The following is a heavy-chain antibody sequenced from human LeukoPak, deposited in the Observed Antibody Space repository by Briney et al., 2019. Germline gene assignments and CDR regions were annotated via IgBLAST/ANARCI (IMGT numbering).Heavy chain of an antibody. CDR2: TNPSGGST. CDR3: ARDSGAAQLGYYYYYMDV. CDR1: GYTLTSYY. Sequence: ASVKVSCKASGYTLTSYYMHWVRQAPGQGLEWMGITNPSGGSTSYAQKFQGRVTMTRDMSTSTVYMELGSLRSEDTAVYYCARDSGAAQLGYYYYYMDVWGKGTTVTVSS. D-gene: IGHD6-13*01. J-gene: IGHJ6*03. V-gene: IGHV1-46*01.